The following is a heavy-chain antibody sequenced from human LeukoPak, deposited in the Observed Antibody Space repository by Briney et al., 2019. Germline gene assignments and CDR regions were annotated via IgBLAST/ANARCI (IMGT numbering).Heavy chain of an antibody. CDR3: ARGRRGYIVATISNWFDP. V-gene: IGHV4-34*01. D-gene: IGHD5-12*01. CDR1: GGSFSGYY. CDR2: INHSGST. J-gene: IGHJ5*02. Sequence: SETLSLTCAVYGGSFSGYYWSWIRQPPGKGLEWIGEINHSGSTNYNPSLKSRVTISVDTSKNQFPLKLSSVTAADTAVYYCARGRRGYIVATISNWFDPWGQGTLVTVSS.